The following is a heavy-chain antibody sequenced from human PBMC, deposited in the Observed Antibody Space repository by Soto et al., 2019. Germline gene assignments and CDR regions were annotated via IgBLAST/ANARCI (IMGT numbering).Heavy chain of an antibody. CDR2: ISGSGGST. CDR1: GFTFSSYA. J-gene: IGHJ4*02. CDR3: AKDPVLLWFGELYFDY. Sequence: GGSLRLSCAASGFTFSSYAMIWVRQAPGKGLEWVSAISGSGGSTYYADSVKGRFTISRDNSKNTLYLQMNSLRAEDTAVYYCAKDPVLLWFGELYFDYWGQGTLVTVSS. D-gene: IGHD3-10*01. V-gene: IGHV3-23*01.